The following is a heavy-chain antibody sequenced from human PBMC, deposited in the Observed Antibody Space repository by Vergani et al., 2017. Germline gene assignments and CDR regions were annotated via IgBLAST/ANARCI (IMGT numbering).Heavy chain of an antibody. Sequence: EVQLLESGGGLVQPGGSLRLSCAASGFTFSSYAMSWVRQAPGKGLEWVSTLSGIGGSTYYADSVKGRFTISRDNSKNTLYLQMNSLRAEDTAVYYCAKEKGGVTAAGSANWFDPWGQGTLVTVSS. J-gene: IGHJ5*02. CDR1: GFTFSSYA. CDR3: AKEKGGVTAAGSANWFDP. V-gene: IGHV3-23*01. CDR2: LSGIGGST. D-gene: IGHD6-13*01.